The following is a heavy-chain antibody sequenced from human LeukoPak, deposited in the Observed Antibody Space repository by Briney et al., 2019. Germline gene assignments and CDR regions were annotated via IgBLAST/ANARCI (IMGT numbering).Heavy chain of an antibody. Sequence: GGSLRLSCAASGFTFDDYGMTWVRQAPGKGLEWVSGINWNGGKTAYADSVKGRFTISRDNAKSSLYLQMNTLRAEDTALYYCARGIAARGADYWGQGTLVTVSS. CDR3: ARGIAARGADY. CDR2: INWNGGKT. V-gene: IGHV3-20*04. D-gene: IGHD6-6*01. J-gene: IGHJ4*02. CDR1: GFTFDDYG.